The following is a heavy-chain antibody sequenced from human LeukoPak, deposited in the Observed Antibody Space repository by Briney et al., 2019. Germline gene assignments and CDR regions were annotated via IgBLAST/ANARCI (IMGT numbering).Heavy chain of an antibody. CDR1: GFTFSSYA. CDR2: ISGSGGST. J-gene: IGHJ3*02. D-gene: IGHD3-10*01. Sequence: GGSLRLSCAASGFTFSSYAMSWVRQAPGKGLEWGSAISGSGGSTYYADSVKGRFTISRDNSKNTLYLQMNSLRAEDTAVYCCAKGLLWFGEPDTAFDIWGQGTMVTVSS. V-gene: IGHV3-23*01. CDR3: AKGLLWFGEPDTAFDI.